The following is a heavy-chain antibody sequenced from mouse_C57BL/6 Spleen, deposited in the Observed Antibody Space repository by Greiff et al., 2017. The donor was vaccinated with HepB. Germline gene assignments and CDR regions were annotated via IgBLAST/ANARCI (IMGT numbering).Heavy chain of an antibody. Sequence: VQLQQSGAELVRPGASVKLSCTASGFNIKDYYMHWVKRRPEQGLEWIGRIDPEDGDTEYAPKFQGKATMTADTSSNTAYLQLSSLTSEDTAVYYCTTYLLSYGYGGFAYWGQGTLVTVSA. J-gene: IGHJ3*01. V-gene: IGHV14-1*01. D-gene: IGHD2-2*01. CDR3: TTYLLSYGYGGFAY. CDR2: IDPEDGDT. CDR1: GFNIKDYY.